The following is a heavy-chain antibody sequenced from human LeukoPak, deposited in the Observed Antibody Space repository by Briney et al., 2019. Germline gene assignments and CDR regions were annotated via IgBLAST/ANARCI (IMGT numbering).Heavy chain of an antibody. D-gene: IGHD3-10*01. CDR2: IIPIFGTA. CDR1: GGTFSSYA. V-gene: IGHV1-69*06. J-gene: IGHJ3*02. CDR3: ARAITMVRGVIIISAFDI. Sequence: SVKVSCMASGGTFSSYAISWVRQAPGQGLEWMGGIIPIFGTANYAQKFQGRVTITADKSTSTAYMELSSLRSEDTAVYYCARAITMVRGVIIISAFDIWGQGTMVTVSS.